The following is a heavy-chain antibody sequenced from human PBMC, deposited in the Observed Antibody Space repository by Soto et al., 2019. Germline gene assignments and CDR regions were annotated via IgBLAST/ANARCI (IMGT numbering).Heavy chain of an antibody. J-gene: IGHJ4*02. CDR1: GFTFGDYA. Sequence: PGGSLRLSCTASGFTFGDYAMSWFRQAPGKGLEWVGFIRSKAYGGTTEYAASVKGRFTISRDDSKSIAYLQMNSLKTEDTAVYYCTRVDSSGPCHCWGQGTLLTVSS. CDR3: TRVDSSGPCHC. D-gene: IGHD6-19*01. CDR2: IRSKAYGGTT. V-gene: IGHV3-49*03.